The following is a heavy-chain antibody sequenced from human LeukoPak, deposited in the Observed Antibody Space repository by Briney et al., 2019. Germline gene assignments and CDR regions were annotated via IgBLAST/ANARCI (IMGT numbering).Heavy chain of an antibody. J-gene: IGHJ3*02. Sequence: ASVKVSCKVSGYTLTELSMHWVRQAPGKGLEWMGGFDPEDGERIYAQKFQGRVTMTEDTSTDTAYMELSSLRSEDTAVYYCATGIAAAGTGAFDIWGQGTMVTVSS. CDR2: FDPEDGER. V-gene: IGHV1-24*01. D-gene: IGHD6-13*01. CDR1: GYTLTELS. CDR3: ATGIAAAGTGAFDI.